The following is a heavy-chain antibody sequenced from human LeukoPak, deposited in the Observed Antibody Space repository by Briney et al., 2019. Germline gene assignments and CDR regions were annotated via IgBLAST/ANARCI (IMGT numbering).Heavy chain of an antibody. J-gene: IGHJ4*02. CDR1: GYTFTGYY. Sequence: ASVKVSCKASGYTFTGYYMHWVRQAPGQGLEWMGWINPNSGGTNYAQKFQGRVTMTRDTSISTAYMELSRLRSDDTAVYYCARTRKHGGDSGSKGGIFDYWGQGTLVTVSS. V-gene: IGHV1-2*02. CDR2: INPNSGGT. D-gene: IGHD2-21*01. CDR3: ARTRKHGGDSGSKGGIFDY.